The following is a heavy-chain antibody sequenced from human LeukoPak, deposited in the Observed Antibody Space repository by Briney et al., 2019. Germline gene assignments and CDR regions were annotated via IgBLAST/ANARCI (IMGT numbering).Heavy chain of an antibody. CDR3: AKTGEGYYFDY. V-gene: IGHV3-30*02. CDR2: IRLDGSNK. J-gene: IGHJ4*02. Sequence: PGGSLRLSCAASGFTFSAYAIHWVRQAPGKGLEWVAFIRLDGSNKNYGDSVKGRFTISRDNSKNTLYLEMNSLRSEDTAVYYCAKTGEGYYFDYWGQGTLVTVSS. CDR1: GFTFSAYA. D-gene: IGHD7-27*01.